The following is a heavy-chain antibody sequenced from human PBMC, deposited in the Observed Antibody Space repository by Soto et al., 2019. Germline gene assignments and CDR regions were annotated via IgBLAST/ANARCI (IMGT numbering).Heavy chain of an antibody. D-gene: IGHD3-16*02. CDR1: GFTFSSYG. CDR3: AKVMITFGGVIAHYYYYYGMDV. CDR2: ISYDGSNK. J-gene: IGHJ6*02. Sequence: GGSLRLSCSASGFTFSSYGLHWVRQAPGKGLEWVEVISYDGSNKYYADSVKGRFTISRDNSKNTLYLQMNSLRAEDTAVYYCAKVMITFGGVIAHYYYYYGMDVWGQGTTVTVSS. V-gene: IGHV3-30*18.